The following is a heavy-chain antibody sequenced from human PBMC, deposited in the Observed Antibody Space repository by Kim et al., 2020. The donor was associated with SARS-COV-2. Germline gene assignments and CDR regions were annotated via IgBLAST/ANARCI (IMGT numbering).Heavy chain of an antibody. CDR1: GYTFTSYG. Sequence: ASVKVSCKASGYTFTSYGISWVRQAPGQGLEWMGWISAYNGNTNYAQKLQGRVTMTTDTSTSTAYMELRSLRSDDTAVYYCARDPGLHIVVVPAAIGMDVWGQGTTVTVSS. CDR2: ISAYNGNT. V-gene: IGHV1-18*01. J-gene: IGHJ6*02. CDR3: ARDPGLHIVVVPAAIGMDV. D-gene: IGHD2-2*01.